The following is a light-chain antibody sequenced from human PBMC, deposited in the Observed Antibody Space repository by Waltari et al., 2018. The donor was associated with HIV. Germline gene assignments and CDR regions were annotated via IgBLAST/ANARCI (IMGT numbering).Light chain of an antibody. V-gene: IGLV2-14*01. CDR3: SSYTSSDTVV. CDR1: SRDDGAYNA. Sequence: QSALTQPASVSGSPGQSISISCTGTSRDDGAYNAVSWYQQHPAKAPKLVILEVSNRPSGVSNRFSGSKSGNRASLTISGLQAEDEAYYYCSSYTSSDTVVFGGGTKVTVL. J-gene: IGLJ2*01. CDR2: EVS.